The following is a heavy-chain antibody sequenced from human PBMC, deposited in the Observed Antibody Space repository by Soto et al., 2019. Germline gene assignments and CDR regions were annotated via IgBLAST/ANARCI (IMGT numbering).Heavy chain of an antibody. CDR3: ARLPNIAAALTGFDY. Sequence: PGDSLKISCKGSGYSFTSYWISWVRQMPGKGLEWMGRIDPSDSYTNYSPSFQGHVTISADKSISTAYLQWSSLKASDTAMYYCARLPNIAAALTGFDYWGQGTLVTVSS. D-gene: IGHD6-13*01. CDR2: IDPSDSYT. J-gene: IGHJ4*02. V-gene: IGHV5-10-1*01. CDR1: GYSFTSYW.